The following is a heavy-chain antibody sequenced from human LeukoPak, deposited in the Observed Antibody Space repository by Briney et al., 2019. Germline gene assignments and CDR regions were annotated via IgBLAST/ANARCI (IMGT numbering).Heavy chain of an antibody. CDR1: GFTFSSYS. D-gene: IGHD3-10*01. CDR2: ISSSSSYI. J-gene: IGHJ5*02. CDR3: ARDMVRGVQNWFDP. V-gene: IGHV3-21*01. Sequence: KAGGSLRLSCAASGFTFSSYSMNWVRQPPGKGLEWVSSISSSSSYIYYADSVKGRFTISRDNAKNSLYLQMNSLRAEDTAVYYCARDMVRGVQNWFDPWGQGTLVTVSS.